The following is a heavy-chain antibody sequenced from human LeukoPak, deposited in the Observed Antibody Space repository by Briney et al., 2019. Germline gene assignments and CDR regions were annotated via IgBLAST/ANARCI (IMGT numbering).Heavy chain of an antibody. Sequence: SETLSLTCSVSGYSISSGNYWGLIRQPPGKGLEWIGSIYHSGSTYYNPSLKSRVTMSVDTSKNQFSLKLSSVTAADTAVYYCARAPLAAAGLFDYWGQGTLVTVSS. V-gene: IGHV4-38-2*02. CDR1: GYSISSGNY. D-gene: IGHD6-13*01. CDR3: ARAPLAAAGLFDY. J-gene: IGHJ4*02. CDR2: IYHSGST.